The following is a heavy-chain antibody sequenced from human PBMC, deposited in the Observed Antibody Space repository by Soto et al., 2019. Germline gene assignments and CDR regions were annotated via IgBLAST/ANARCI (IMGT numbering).Heavy chain of an antibody. D-gene: IGHD3-22*01. Sequence: HPGGSLRLSCAASGFTVSSNYMSWVRQAPGKGLEWVSVIYSGGSTYYADSVKGRFTISRDNSKNTLYLQMNSLRAEDTAVYYCARERLKGPYDSSGYYDYWGQGTLVTVSS. CDR1: GFTVSSNY. V-gene: IGHV3-53*01. J-gene: IGHJ4*02. CDR2: IYSGGST. CDR3: ARERLKGPYDSSGYYDY.